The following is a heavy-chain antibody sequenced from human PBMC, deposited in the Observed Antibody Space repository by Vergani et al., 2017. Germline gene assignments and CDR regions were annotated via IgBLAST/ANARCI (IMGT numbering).Heavy chain of an antibody. V-gene: IGHV1-18*01. D-gene: IGHD3-3*01. J-gene: IGHJ3*02. CDR1: GYTFTSYG. CDR2: ISAYNGNT. Sequence: QVQLVQSGAEVKKPGASVKVSCKASGYTFTSYGISWVRQAPGQGLEWMGWISAYNGNTNYAQKLQGRVTMTTDTSTSTAYMGLRSLRSDDTAVYYCAREVRPRDTYYDFWSGSQDAFDIWGQGTMVTVSS. CDR3: AREVRPRDTYYDFWSGSQDAFDI.